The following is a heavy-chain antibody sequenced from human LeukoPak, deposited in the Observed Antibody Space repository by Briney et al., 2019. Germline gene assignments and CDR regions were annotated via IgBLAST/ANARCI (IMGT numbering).Heavy chain of an antibody. Sequence: SQTLSLTCTASGGSISSGDYYWSWIRQPPGKGLEWIGYIYYSGSTYYNPSLKSRVTISVDTSKNQFSLKLSSVTAADTAVYYCARDQGGADTAMVTGQGYWGQGTLVTVSS. CDR1: GGSISSGDYY. V-gene: IGHV4-30-4*08. J-gene: IGHJ4*02. CDR2: IYYSGST. CDR3: ARDQGGADTAMVTGQGY. D-gene: IGHD5-18*01.